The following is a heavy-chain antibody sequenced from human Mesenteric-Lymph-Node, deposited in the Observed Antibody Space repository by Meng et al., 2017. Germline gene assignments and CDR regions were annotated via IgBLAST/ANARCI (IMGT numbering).Heavy chain of an antibody. V-gene: IGHV3-73*01. D-gene: IGHD3-22*01. Sequence: GESLKISCAASGFTLSGSAMHWVRQASGKGLEWVGRIRSKANSYATAYAASVKGRFTISRDDSKNTAYLQMNSLKTEDTAVYYCRGYDSSGPFDYWSQGTLVTVSS. CDR1: GFTLSGSA. J-gene: IGHJ4*02. CDR2: IRSKANSYAT. CDR3: RGYDSSGPFDY.